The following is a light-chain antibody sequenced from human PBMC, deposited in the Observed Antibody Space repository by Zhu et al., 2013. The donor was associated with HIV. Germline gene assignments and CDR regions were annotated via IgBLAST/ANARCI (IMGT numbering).Light chain of an antibody. CDR1: SSNIGAGYD. CDR2: GNL. Sequence: QSVLTQPPSVSGAPGQRVTISCTGSSSNIGAGYDVHWYQQLPGTAPKLVIYGNLNRPSGVPDRFSGSKSGTSATLGITGLQTGDEADYYCGTWDSSLSAGVFGGGTKLTVL. CDR3: GTWDSSLSAGV. V-gene: IGLV1-40*01. J-gene: IGLJ2*01.